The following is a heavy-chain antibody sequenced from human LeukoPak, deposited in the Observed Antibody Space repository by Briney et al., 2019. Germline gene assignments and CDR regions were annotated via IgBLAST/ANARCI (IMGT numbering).Heavy chain of an antibody. CDR2: ISWNSGSI. CDR3: AKVGIAAAGPYYFDY. V-gene: IGHV3-9*01. D-gene: IGHD6-13*01. Sequence: GRSLRLSCAASGFTFDDYAMHWVRQAPGKGLEWVSGISWNSGSIGYADSVKGRFTISRDNAKNSLYLQMNSLRAEDTALYYCAKVGIAAAGPYYFDYWGQGTLVTVSS. CDR1: GFTFDDYA. J-gene: IGHJ4*02.